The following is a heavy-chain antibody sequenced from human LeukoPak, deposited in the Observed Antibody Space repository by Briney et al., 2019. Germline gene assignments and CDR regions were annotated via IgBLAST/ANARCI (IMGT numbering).Heavy chain of an antibody. CDR2: IYPGDSDT. J-gene: IGHJ4*02. Sequence: GESLKISCKGSGYSFTSYWIGWVRQMPGTGLEWMGIIYPGDSDTRYSPSFQGQVTISADKSISTAYLQWSSLKASDTAMYYCARPAYCTNGVCPFDYWGQGTLVTVSS. D-gene: IGHD2-8*01. CDR3: ARPAYCTNGVCPFDY. CDR1: GYSFTSYW. V-gene: IGHV5-51*01.